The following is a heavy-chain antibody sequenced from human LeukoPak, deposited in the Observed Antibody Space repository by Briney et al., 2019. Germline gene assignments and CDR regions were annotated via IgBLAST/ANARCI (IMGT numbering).Heavy chain of an antibody. D-gene: IGHD1-26*01. V-gene: IGHV1-69*05. J-gene: IGHJ4*02. Sequence: SVKVSCKASGGTFSSYAISWVRQAPGQGLEWMGGIIPIFGTANYAQKFQGRVTITTDESTSTAYMELSSLRSEDTAVYYCARELRAGATSGGFDYWGQGTLVTVSS. CDR1: GGTFSSYA. CDR2: IIPIFGTA. CDR3: ARELRAGATSGGFDY.